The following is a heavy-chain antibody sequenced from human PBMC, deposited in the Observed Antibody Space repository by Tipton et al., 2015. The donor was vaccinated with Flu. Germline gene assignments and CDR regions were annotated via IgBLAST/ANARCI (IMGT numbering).Heavy chain of an antibody. D-gene: IGHD3-10*01. J-gene: IGHJ5*02. CDR2: IYHSGST. Sequence: TLSLTCTVSGYSISSGYYWGWIRQPPGKGLEWIGSIYHSGSTNYNPSLKSRVTISVDTSKNQFSLKLSSVTAADTAVYYCARGSLRFGELEKYGFDPWGQGTLVTVSS. V-gene: IGHV4-38-2*02. CDR3: ARGSLRFGELEKYGFDP. CDR1: GYSISSGYY.